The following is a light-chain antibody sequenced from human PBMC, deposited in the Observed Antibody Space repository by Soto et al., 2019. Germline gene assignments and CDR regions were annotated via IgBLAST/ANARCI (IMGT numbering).Light chain of an antibody. CDR2: RNN. V-gene: IGLV1-47*01. J-gene: IGLJ2*01. Sequence: VLTQPPSASGTPGQRVTISCSGSSSNIGSNYVYWYQQLPGTAPKLLIYRNNQRPSGVPDRFSGSKSGTSASLAISWLRSEDEADYYCAAWDDSLSGPVFGGGTKVTVL. CDR3: AAWDDSLSGPV. CDR1: SSNIGSNY.